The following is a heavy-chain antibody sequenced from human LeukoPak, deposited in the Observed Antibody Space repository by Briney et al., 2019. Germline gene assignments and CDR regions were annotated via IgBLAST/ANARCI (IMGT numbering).Heavy chain of an antibody. D-gene: IGHD2-8*01. CDR1: GYTFTSYG. V-gene: IGHV1-18*01. CDR3: ARDSIVLMVYAIVSGYYYMDV. Sequence: ASVKVSCKASGYTFTSYGISWVRQAPGQGLEWMGWISAYNGNTNYAQELQGRVTMTTDTSTSTAYMELRSLRSDDTAVYYCARDSIVLMVYAIVSGYYYMDVWGKGTTVTVSS. CDR2: ISAYNGNT. J-gene: IGHJ6*03.